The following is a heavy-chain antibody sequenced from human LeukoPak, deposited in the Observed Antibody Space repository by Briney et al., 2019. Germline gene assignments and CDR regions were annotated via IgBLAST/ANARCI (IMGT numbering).Heavy chain of an antibody. D-gene: IGHD2-2*01. CDR1: GGSISSGGYY. J-gene: IGHJ6*04. V-gene: IGHV4-31*03. CDR3: ARVSCSSTSCKRYYYYGMDV. Sequence: SQTLSLTCTVSGGSISSGGYYWSWIRQHPGNGLEWIGYIYYSGSNYYNPSLKRRVTISVDTSKNQFSLKLSSVTAADTAVYYYARVSCSSTSCKRYYYYGMDVWGKGTTVTVSS. CDR2: IYYSGSN.